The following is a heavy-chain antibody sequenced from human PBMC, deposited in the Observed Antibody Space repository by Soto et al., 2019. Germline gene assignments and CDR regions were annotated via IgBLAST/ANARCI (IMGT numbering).Heavy chain of an antibody. D-gene: IGHD1-26*01. CDR3: AGVLGRGLFDY. Sequence: SETLSLTCTVSGGSVSSGSYYWSWIRQPPGKGLEWIGYIYYSGSTNYNPSLKSRVTISVDTSKNQFSLKLSSVTAADTAVYYCAGVLGRGLFDYWGQGALSPSPQ. CDR2: IYYSGST. J-gene: IGHJ4*02. V-gene: IGHV4-61*01. CDR1: GGSVSSGSYY.